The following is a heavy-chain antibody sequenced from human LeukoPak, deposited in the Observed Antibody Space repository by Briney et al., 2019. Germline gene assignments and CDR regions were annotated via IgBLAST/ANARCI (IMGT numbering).Heavy chain of an antibody. CDR3: ARDEYSYGLRGGCYYGMDV. CDR2: IYTSGSP. CDR1: GGSISSGSYY. Sequence: SETLSLTCTVSGGSISSGSYYWSWIRQPAGKGLEWIGRIYTSGSPNYNPSLKSRVTISVDTSKNQFSLKLSSVTAADTAVYYCARDEYSYGLRGGCYYGMDVWGQGTTVTVSS. D-gene: IGHD5-18*01. J-gene: IGHJ6*02. V-gene: IGHV4-61*02.